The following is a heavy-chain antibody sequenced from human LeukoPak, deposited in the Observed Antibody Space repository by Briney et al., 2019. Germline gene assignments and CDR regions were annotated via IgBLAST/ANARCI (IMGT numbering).Heavy chain of an antibody. CDR1: GYTFTAYY. CDR2: INPNSGGS. D-gene: IGHD2-15*01. J-gene: IGHJ4*02. CDR3: ARDSDSGCSGSSCYSWVY. Sequence: VASVKVSCKASGYTFTAYYVHWVRQAPGQGLEWMGRINPNSGGSNFAQKFQGRVTMTRDTSISTVYMELNSLRSDDTAVYYCARDSDSGCSGSSCYSWVYWGQGTLVTVSS. V-gene: IGHV1-2*06.